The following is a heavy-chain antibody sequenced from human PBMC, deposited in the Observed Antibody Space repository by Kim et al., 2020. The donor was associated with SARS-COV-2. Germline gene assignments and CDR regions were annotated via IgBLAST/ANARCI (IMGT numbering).Heavy chain of an antibody. CDR1: GGSISSGGYY. D-gene: IGHD3-3*01. Sequence: SETLSLTCTVSGGSISSGGYYWSWIRQHPGKGLEWIGYIYYSGSTYYNPSLKSLVTISVDTSKNQFSLKLSSVTAADTAVYYCARGRTTIFGVVIAHVDYWGQGTLVTVSS. J-gene: IGHJ4*02. CDR3: ARGRTTIFGVVIAHVDY. V-gene: IGHV4-31*01. CDR2: IYYSGST.